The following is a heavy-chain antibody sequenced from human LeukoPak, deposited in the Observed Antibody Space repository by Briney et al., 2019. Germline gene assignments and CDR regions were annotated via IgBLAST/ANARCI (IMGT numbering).Heavy chain of an antibody. CDR1: GGSISSYY. CDR2: IYYSGST. V-gene: IGHV4-59*08. J-gene: IGHJ4*02. D-gene: IGHD6-19*01. Sequence: SETLSLTCTVSGGSISSYYWSWIRQPPGKGLEWIGYIYYSGSTNYNPSLKSRVTISVDTSKNQFSLKLSSVTAADTAVYYCARRYSSGWFFDYWGQGTLVTVSS. CDR3: ARRYSSGWFFDY.